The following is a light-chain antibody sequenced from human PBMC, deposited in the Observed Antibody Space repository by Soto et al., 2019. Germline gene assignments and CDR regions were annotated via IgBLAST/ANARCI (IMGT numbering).Light chain of an antibody. CDR2: DVS. J-gene: IGLJ1*01. Sequence: QSALTQPASVSGSPGQSITISCTGTSSDFGGYNCVSWYQQLPGKAPKLMIYDVSDRPSGVSNRFSGSKSGNTASLTISGLQAEDEADYYCSSYTSSSLYVFGTGTKVTVL. V-gene: IGLV2-14*01. CDR3: SSYTSSSLYV. CDR1: SSDFGGYNC.